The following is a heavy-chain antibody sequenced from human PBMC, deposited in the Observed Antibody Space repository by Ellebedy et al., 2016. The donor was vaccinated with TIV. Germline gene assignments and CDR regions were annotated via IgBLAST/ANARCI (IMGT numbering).Heavy chain of an antibody. V-gene: IGHV3-64D*06. CDR2: ISSNGGST. CDR1: GFTFSSYA. CDR3: VKDIAAVDGVLGGFDY. D-gene: IGHD6-13*01. Sequence: GGSLRLXCSASGFTFSSYAMHWVRQAPGKGLEYVSAISSNGGSTYYADSVKGRFTISRDNSKNTLYLQMSSLRAEDTAVYYCVKDIAAVDGVLGGFDYWGQGTLVTVSS. J-gene: IGHJ4*02.